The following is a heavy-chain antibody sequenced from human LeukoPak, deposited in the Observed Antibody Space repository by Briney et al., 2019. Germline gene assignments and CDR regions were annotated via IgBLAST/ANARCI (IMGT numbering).Heavy chain of an antibody. CDR2: ISDSGVNQ. J-gene: IGHJ4*02. CDR3: AGAGGVYYFEY. V-gene: IGHV3-30-3*01. D-gene: IGHD2-8*02. Sequence: SGGSLRLSCTASGFTFSDNVMHCVRQTPAKGLEWVAVISDSGVNQYYADSVKGRFTISRDNYKHPLYLQMNSLTPEDTAVYYCAGAGGVYYFEYWGQGTQVTVSS. CDR1: GFTFSDNV.